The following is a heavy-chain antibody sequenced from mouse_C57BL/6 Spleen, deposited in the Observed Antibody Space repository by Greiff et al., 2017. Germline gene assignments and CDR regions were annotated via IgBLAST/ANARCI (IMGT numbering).Heavy chain of an antibody. CDR1: GYTFTSYW. CDR3: ARGDYYGNYGFAY. CDR2: IDPSDSYT. J-gene: IGHJ3*01. D-gene: IGHD2-1*01. Sequence: VQLQQPGAELVMPGASVKLSCKASGYTFTSYWMHWVKQRPGQGLEWIGEIDPSDSYTNYNQKFKGKSTLTVDKSSSTAYMQLSSLTSEDSAVYYCARGDYYGNYGFAYWGQGTLVTVSA. V-gene: IGHV1-69*01.